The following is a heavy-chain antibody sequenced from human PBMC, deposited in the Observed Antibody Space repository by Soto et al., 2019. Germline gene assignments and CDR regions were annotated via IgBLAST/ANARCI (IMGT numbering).Heavy chain of an antibody. J-gene: IGHJ6*02. CDR3: GRYYYYGMDV. Sequence: QVQLVESGGGLVKPGGSLGLSCAASGFTFSDYYMSWIRQAPGKGLEWVSYISSSSSYTNYADSVKGRFTISRDNAKNSLYLQMNSLRAEDTAVYYCGRYYYYGMDVWGQGTTVTVSS. V-gene: IGHV3-11*06. CDR1: GFTFSDYY. CDR2: ISSSSSYT.